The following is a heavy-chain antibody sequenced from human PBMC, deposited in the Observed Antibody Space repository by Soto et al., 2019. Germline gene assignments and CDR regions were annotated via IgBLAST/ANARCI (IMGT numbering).Heavy chain of an antibody. V-gene: IGHV3-11*04. CDR1: GGSFSGYY. D-gene: IGHD3-16*02. Sequence: LSLTCAVYGGSFSGYYWSWIRQPPGKGLEWVSYISSSGSTIYDADSVKGRFSISRDNAKNSLYLQMNSLRAEDTAVYYCAREGLYDICGQGTMVTVSS. CDR3: AREGLYDI. J-gene: IGHJ3*02. CDR2: ISSSGSTI.